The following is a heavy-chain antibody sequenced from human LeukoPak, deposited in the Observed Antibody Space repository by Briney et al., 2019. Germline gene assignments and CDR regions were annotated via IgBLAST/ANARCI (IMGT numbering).Heavy chain of an antibody. CDR2: IYYSGST. CDR3: ARDWSGRSGYSAFDI. CDR1: GGSISSSSYY. D-gene: IGHD3-3*01. V-gene: IGHV4-39*07. Sequence: SETLSLTCTVSGGSISSSSYYWGWIRQPPGKGLEWIGSIYYSGSTYYNPSLKSRVTISVDTSKNQFSLKLSSVTAADTAVYYCARDWSGRSGYSAFDIWGQGTMITVSS. J-gene: IGHJ3*02.